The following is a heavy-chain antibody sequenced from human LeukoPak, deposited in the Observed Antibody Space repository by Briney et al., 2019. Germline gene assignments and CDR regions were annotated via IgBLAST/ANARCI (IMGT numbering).Heavy chain of an antibody. CDR1: GGSISSNTW. J-gene: IGHJ4*02. V-gene: IGHV4-4*02. Sequence: SETLSLTCTVSGGSISSNTWWNWVRQPPGKGLEWIAQIYHSGSTNYNPSLKSRVTISVDKSKNQFSLKLTSVTAADTAVYYCARSVDYWGQGTLVTVSS. CDR3: ARSVDY. CDR2: IYHSGST.